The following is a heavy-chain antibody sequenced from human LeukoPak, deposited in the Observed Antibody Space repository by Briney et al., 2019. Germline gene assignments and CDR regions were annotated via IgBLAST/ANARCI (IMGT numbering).Heavy chain of an antibody. Sequence: PGGSLRLSCTASGFTFSSYGMHWVRQAPGKGLEWVAVIWYDGSNKYYADSVKGRFTISRDNSKNTLYLQMNSLRAEDTAVYYCARGRETAIAAKRKRPYYYGMGVWGQGTTVTVSS. J-gene: IGHJ6*02. CDR3: ARGRETAIAAKRKRPYYYGMGV. CDR2: IWYDGSNK. CDR1: GFTFSSYG. D-gene: IGHD2-15*01. V-gene: IGHV3-33*08.